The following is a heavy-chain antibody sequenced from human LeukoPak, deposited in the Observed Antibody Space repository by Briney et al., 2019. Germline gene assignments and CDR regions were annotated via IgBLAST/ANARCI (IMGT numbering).Heavy chain of an antibody. CDR2: ISYDGGSK. CDR1: GFMFNNYA. Sequence: PGGSLRLSCAASGFMFNNYAMHWVRQAPGKGLEWVAVISYDGGSKYYADSVKGRFTISRDNSKNTPYLQVSSLSIEDTAVYYCAKDLKRYCSSTTCYWGDYWGQGTLVTVSS. CDR3: AKDLKRYCSSTTCYWGDY. V-gene: IGHV3-30-3*01. J-gene: IGHJ4*02. D-gene: IGHD2-2*01.